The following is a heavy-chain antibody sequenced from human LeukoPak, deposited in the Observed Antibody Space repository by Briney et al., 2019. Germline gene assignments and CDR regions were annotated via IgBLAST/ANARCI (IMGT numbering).Heavy chain of an antibody. CDR3: ASYSYSSGKMIDY. J-gene: IGHJ4*02. V-gene: IGHV4-59*01. CDR2: IYYSGST. CDR1: GGSISSYY. D-gene: IGHD6-19*01. Sequence: SETLSLTCTVSGGSISSYYWSWIRQPPGKGLEWIGYIYYSGSTNYNPSLKSRVTISVDTSKNQFSLKLSSVTAADTAVYYCASYSYSSGKMIDYWGQGTLVTVSS.